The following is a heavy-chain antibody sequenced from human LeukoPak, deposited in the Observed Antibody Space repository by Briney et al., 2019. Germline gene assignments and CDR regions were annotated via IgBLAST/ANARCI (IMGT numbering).Heavy chain of an antibody. J-gene: IGHJ4*02. CDR1: GGTFSSYA. CDR2: IIPIFGTA. CDR3: AREDIRGYSYGAHWGDY. Sequence: XVKVSCKASGGTFSSYAISWVRQAPGQGLEWMGGIIPIFGTANYAQKFQGRVTITADESTSTAYMDLSSLRSEDTAVYYCAREDIRGYSYGAHWGDYWGQGTLVTVSS. D-gene: IGHD5-18*01. V-gene: IGHV1-69*13.